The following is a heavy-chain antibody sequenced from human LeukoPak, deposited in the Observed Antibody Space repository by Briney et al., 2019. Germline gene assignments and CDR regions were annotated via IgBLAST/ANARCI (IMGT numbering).Heavy chain of an antibody. CDR2: IYNNGRT. D-gene: IGHD4-17*01. CDR3: ARVLPDSTMTTVTYFDY. CDR1: GDSVSNSRVY. Sequence: SETLSLTCSVSGDSVSNSRVYWGWIRQTPGEGLEWIGSIYNNGRTYYKSSLKSRVTISVDTSKNQFSLKLSSVTAADTAVYYCARVLPDSTMTTVTYFDYWGQGTLVTVSS. J-gene: IGHJ4*02. V-gene: IGHV4-39*07.